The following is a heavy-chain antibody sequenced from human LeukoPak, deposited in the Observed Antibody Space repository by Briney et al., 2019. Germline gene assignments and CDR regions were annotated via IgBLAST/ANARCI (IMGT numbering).Heavy chain of an antibody. CDR1: GFTFSDYY. D-gene: IGHD4-17*01. J-gene: IGHJ3*02. CDR3: ARVGDYGDYENDAFDI. V-gene: IGHV3-11*01. Sequence: GGSLRLSCAASGFTFSDYYMSWIRQAPGKGLEWVSYISSSGSTIYYADSVKGRFTISRDNAKNSLYLQMNSLRAEDTAVYYCARVGDYGDYENDAFDIWGQGTMVTVSS. CDR2: ISSSGSTI.